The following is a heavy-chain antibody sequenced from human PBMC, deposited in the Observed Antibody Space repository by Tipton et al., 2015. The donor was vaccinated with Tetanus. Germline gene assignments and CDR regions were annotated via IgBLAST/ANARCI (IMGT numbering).Heavy chain of an antibody. V-gene: IGHV3-53*01. J-gene: IGHJ4*02. CDR3: ARGPPGAKPHFFDY. Sequence: SLRLSCAASGFSVSSNYIGWVRQAPGKGLEWVSIIYAAGSTYYADSVKGRFSISRDISRDKVFLQMDSVRPEDTAVYYCARGPPGAKPHFFDYWGQGILVTVFS. D-gene: IGHD7-27*01. CDR2: IYAAGST. CDR1: GFSVSSNY.